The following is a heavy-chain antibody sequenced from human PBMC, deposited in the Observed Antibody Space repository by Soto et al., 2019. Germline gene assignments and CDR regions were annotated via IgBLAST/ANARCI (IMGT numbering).Heavy chain of an antibody. Sequence: QVQLVQSGAEVKKPGSSVKVSCKASGGTFSSYAISWVRQAPGQGLEWMGGIIPIFGTANYAQKFQGRVKITAGESTSTAYMELSSLRSDDTAVYYCARALRYSSSWYRACWFDPWGQGTLVTVSS. J-gene: IGHJ5*02. CDR1: GGTFSSYA. V-gene: IGHV1-69*12. D-gene: IGHD6-13*01. CDR2: IIPIFGTA. CDR3: ARALRYSSSWYRACWFDP.